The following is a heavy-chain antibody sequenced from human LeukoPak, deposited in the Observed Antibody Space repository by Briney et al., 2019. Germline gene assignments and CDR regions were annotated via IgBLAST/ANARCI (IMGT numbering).Heavy chain of an antibody. CDR3: ARVPRVFYSSGWGYFDY. V-gene: IGHV3-21*01. Sequence: GGALRLSCAASGFTFSSYSMNWVRQAPGKGLEWVSPIISSSGYIYYADSVKGRFTISRDNAKNSLYLQMNSLRAEDTAVYYCARVPRVFYSSGWGYFDYWGQGTLVTVSS. J-gene: IGHJ4*02. D-gene: IGHD6-19*01. CDR2: IISSSGYI. CDR1: GFTFSSYS.